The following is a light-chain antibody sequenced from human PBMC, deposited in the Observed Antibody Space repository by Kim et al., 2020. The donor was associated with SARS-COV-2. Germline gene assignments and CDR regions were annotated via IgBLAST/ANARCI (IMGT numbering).Light chain of an antibody. CDR3: SSYTSSSTVV. CDR1: SSDVGGYNY. V-gene: IGLV2-14*03. J-gene: IGLJ2*01. CDR2: DVS. Sequence: GKSIPISCTGTSSDVGGYNYVSWYQQHPGKAPKLMIYDVSNRPSGVSNRFSGSKSGNTASLTISGLQAEDEADYYCSSYTSSSTVVFGGGTQLTV.